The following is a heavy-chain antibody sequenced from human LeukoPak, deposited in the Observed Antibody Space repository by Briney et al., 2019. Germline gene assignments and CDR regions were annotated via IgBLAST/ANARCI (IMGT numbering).Heavy chain of an antibody. CDR1: GGSFSGYY. D-gene: IGHD7-27*01. CDR2: INYSGNT. CDR3: ARIDTGVLPSTKVDY. J-gene: IGHJ4*02. Sequence: RPSETLSLTCAVYGGSFSGYYWSWIRQPPGKGLEWIGSINYSGNTYYNPSLKSRVTISVDTSRNQFSLKLSSVTAADTALYYCARIDTGVLPSTKVDYWGPGTLVTVSS. V-gene: IGHV4-34*01.